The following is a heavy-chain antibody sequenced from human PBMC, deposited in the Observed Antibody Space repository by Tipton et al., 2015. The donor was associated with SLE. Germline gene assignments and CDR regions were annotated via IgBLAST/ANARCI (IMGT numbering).Heavy chain of an antibody. Sequence: SLRLSCTASGFTFSNYWMFWVRQPPGKGLVWVSHINLDGTSTNYADFGMGRFTISRDNAKNTLYLQMNSLRIEDTAVYYCTKDPNWGSAYWGQGTLVTVSS. V-gene: IGHV3-74*01. CDR2: INLDGTST. CDR1: GFTFSNYW. CDR3: TKDPNWGSAY. D-gene: IGHD7-27*01. J-gene: IGHJ4*02.